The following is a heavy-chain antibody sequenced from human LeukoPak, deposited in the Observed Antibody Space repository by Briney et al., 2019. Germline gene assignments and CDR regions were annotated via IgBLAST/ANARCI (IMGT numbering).Heavy chain of an antibody. CDR1: GFTFSNAW. Sequence: GGSLRLSCAASGFTFSNAWMSWVRQAPGKGLEWVGRIKSKTDGGTTDYAAIVKGRFSISRDDSKTTVYLQMNSLKAEDTAVYYCTAAASDYWGQGTLATVSS. CDR3: TAAASDY. V-gene: IGHV3-15*01. CDR2: IKSKTDGGTT. J-gene: IGHJ4*02.